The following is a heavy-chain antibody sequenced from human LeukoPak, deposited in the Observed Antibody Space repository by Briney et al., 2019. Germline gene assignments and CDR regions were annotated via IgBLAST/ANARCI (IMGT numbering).Heavy chain of an antibody. V-gene: IGHV1-69*05. CDR3: ARPMYSSSSSCFDP. J-gene: IGHJ5*02. CDR1: GGTFSSYA. CDR2: IIPIFGTA. Sequence: ASVKVSCKASGGTFSSYAISWVRQAPGQGLEWMGGIIPIFGTANYAQKFQGRVTITTDESTSTAYMELSSLRSEDTAVYYCARPMYSSSSSCFDPWGQGTLVTVSS. D-gene: IGHD6-6*01.